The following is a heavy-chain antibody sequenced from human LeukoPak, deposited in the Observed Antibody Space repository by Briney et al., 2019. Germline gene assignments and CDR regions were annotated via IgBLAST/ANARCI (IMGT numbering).Heavy chain of an antibody. Sequence: GGSLRLSCAATGLTFTTSAMTWVRQAPGKGLEWVSSISGSGGSSYHADSVKGRFTISRDNAKNSLYLQMNSLRAEDTAVYYCARDLYDSGGYSSPIDYWGQGTLVTVSS. D-gene: IGHD3-22*01. J-gene: IGHJ4*02. CDR1: GLTFTTSA. CDR2: ISGSGGSS. CDR3: ARDLYDSGGYSSPIDY. V-gene: IGHV3-23*01.